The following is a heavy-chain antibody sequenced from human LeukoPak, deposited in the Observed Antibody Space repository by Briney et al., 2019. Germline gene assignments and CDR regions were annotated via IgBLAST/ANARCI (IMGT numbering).Heavy chain of an antibody. CDR1: GYTFTSSG. V-gene: IGHV1-18*01. CDR2: ISAYNGNT. CDR3: AREAGVNMVRGYYYYMDV. J-gene: IGHJ6*03. Sequence: ASVKVSCKASGYTFTSSGINWVRQAPGQGLEWMGWISAYNGNTNYAQKLQGRDTMTTDTSTSTAYMELRSLRSDDTAVYYGAREAGVNMVRGYYYYMDVWGKGATVTISS. D-gene: IGHD3-10*01.